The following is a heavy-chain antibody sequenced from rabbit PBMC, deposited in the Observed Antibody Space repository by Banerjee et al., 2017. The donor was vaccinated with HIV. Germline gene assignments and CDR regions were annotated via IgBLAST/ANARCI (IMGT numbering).Heavy chain of an antibody. D-gene: IGHD1-1*01. CDR3: ARDQYTSSRGYFNL. J-gene: IGHJ4*01. CDR2: IDPVFGIT. CDR1: GFTLSSYY. Sequence: QLEESAGGLVQPGGSLKLSCKASGFTLSSYYMNWVRQAPGKGLEWIGYIDPVFGITYYANWVNGRFSISRENAQNTVFLQMTSLTAADTATYFCARDQYTSSRGYFNLWGPGTLVTVS. V-gene: IGHV1S7*01.